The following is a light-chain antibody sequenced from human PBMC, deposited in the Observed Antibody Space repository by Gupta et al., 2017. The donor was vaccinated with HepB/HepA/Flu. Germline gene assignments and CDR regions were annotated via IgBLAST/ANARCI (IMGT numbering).Light chain of an antibody. CDR3: QQNYRTPKT. CDR2: DAT. J-gene: IGKJ1*01. CDR1: QSISSS. Sequence: DIQMTQSPSSLSASVGDRVTITCRASQSISSSLNWYQQRPGKAPKLLIYDATTVQSGVPSRFSGSGSGTDFSLSIVRLQPEDFVTYYCQQNYRTPKTFGQGTRVEVK. V-gene: IGKV1-39*01.